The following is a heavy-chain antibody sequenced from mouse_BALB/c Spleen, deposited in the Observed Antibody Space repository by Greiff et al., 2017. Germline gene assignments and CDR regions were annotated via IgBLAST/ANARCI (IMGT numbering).Heavy chain of an antibody. CDR1: GYTFTSYW. V-gene: IGHV1S81*02. Sequence: VQLQQPGAELVKPGASVKLSCKASGYTFTSYWMHWVKQRPGQGLEWIGEINPSNGRTNYNEKFKSKATLTVDKSSSTAYMQLSSLTSEDSAVYYCARLGVHDYWGQGTTLTVSS. J-gene: IGHJ2*01. CDR3: ARLGVHDY. CDR2: INPSNGRT.